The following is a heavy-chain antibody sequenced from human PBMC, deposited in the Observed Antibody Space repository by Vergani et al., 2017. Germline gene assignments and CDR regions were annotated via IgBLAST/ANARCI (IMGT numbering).Heavy chain of an antibody. CDR3: ARMGGYDEGDAFRIGYFDS. CDR2: IYSTGST. Sequence: QIQLQESGPGVVKPSQTLSLTCSVSGDSISSGVYYWNWIRQHPGKGLEWIGYIYSTGSTHHNPSLRRRINMSVDTSKNQFSLKLNSVTAADMAMYYCARMGGYDEGDAFRIGYFDSWGPGILVTVSS. V-gene: IGHV4-31*03. CDR1: GDSISSGVYY. J-gene: IGHJ4*02. D-gene: IGHD3-22*01.